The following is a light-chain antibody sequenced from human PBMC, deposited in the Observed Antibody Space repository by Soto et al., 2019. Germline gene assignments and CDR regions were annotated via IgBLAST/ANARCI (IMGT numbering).Light chain of an antibody. CDR1: SSDVGSYNR. CDR3: NSFTTGSSYV. Sequence: QSVLTQPPSVSGSPVQSVAISCTGTSSDVGSYNRVAWYQQPPGTAPKLIIYDVTNQPSGVPDRFSGSKSGNTASLTISGLQAEDEADYYCNSFTTGSSYVFGGGTKVTVL. J-gene: IGLJ1*01. V-gene: IGLV2-18*02. CDR2: DVT.